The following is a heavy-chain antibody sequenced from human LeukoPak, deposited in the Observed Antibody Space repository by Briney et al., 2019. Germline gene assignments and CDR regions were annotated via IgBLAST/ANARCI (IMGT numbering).Heavy chain of an antibody. CDR1: GGSISSGDYY. Sequence: SETLSLTCTVSGGSISSGDYYWSWIRQPPGKGLEWIGYIYYSGSTYYNPSLKSRVTISVDTSKNQFSLKLSSVTAADTAVYYCARVWVYYYGMDVWGQGTTVTVSS. CDR3: ARVWVYYYGMDV. CDR2: IYYSGST. J-gene: IGHJ6*02. D-gene: IGHD1-26*01. V-gene: IGHV4-30-4*01.